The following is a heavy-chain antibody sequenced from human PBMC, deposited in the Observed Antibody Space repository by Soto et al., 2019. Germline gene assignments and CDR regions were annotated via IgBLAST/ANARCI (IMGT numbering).Heavy chain of an antibody. V-gene: IGHV2-5*02. Sequence: QITLKESGPTLVKPTQTLTLTCTFSGFSLSTSGVGVGWIRQPPGKALECLALIYWDGDKRYSPSLKSRLTLTKDTSKNQVVLTMTNMDPVDTATYYCAHSGGSSSWYSHYMDVWGKGTTVTVSS. CDR1: GFSLSTSGVG. CDR3: AHSGGSSSWYSHYMDV. CDR2: IYWDGDK. D-gene: IGHD6-13*01. J-gene: IGHJ6*03.